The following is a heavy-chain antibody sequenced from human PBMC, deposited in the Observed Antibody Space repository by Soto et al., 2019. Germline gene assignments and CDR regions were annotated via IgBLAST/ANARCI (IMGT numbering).Heavy chain of an antibody. CDR3: ARDEYYDILTGPKALYYYGMDV. CDR1: GFTFSSYI. D-gene: IGHD3-9*01. V-gene: IGHV3-21*01. Sequence: PGGSLRLSCAASGFTFSSYIMNWVRQAPGKGLEWVSSISSSSSYTYYADSVKGRFTISRDNAKNSLYLQMNSLRAEDTAVYYCARDEYYDILTGPKALYYYGMDVWGQGTTVTVSS. J-gene: IGHJ6*02. CDR2: ISSSSSYT.